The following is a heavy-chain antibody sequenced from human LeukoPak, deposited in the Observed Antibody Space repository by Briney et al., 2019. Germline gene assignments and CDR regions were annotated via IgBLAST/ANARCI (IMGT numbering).Heavy chain of an antibody. CDR3: ARSIPYGTTWYGRSDY. J-gene: IGHJ4*02. Sequence: ASVKVSCKASGYTFTSYDINWVRQATGQGLEWMGWMNPNSGNTGYAQKFQGRVTMTRNTSISTAYMELSSLRSEDTAIYYCARSIPYGTTWYGRSDYWGQGTLVTVSS. V-gene: IGHV1-8*01. CDR1: GYTFTSYD. D-gene: IGHD6-13*01. CDR2: MNPNSGNT.